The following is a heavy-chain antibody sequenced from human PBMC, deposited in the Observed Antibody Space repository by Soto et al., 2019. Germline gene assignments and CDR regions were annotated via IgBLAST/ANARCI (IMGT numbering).Heavy chain of an antibody. CDR1: GYTFTSYY. D-gene: IGHD3-9*01. CDR2: INPSGGST. J-gene: IGHJ3*02. Sequence: ASVKVSCKASGYTFTSYYMHWVRQAPGQGLEWMGIINPSGGSTSYAQKFQGRVTMTRDTSTSTVYMELSSLRSEDTAVYYCARDYDILPGPSGAFDIWGQGTMVTVSS. V-gene: IGHV1-46*03. CDR3: ARDYDILPGPSGAFDI.